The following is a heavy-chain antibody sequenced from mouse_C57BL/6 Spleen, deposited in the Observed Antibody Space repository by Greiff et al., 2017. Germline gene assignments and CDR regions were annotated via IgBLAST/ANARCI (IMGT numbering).Heavy chain of an antibody. CDR1: GYSITSGYY. CDR3: ARDYYYGSSSYYAMDY. J-gene: IGHJ4*01. CDR2: ISYDGSN. D-gene: IGHD1-1*01. Sequence: VQLKESGPGLVKPSQSLSLTCSVTGYSITSGYYWNWIRQFPGNKLEWMGYISYDGSNNYNPSLKNRISITRDTSKNQFFLKLNSVTTEDTATYYCARDYYYGSSSYYAMDYWGQGTSVTVSS. V-gene: IGHV3-6*01.